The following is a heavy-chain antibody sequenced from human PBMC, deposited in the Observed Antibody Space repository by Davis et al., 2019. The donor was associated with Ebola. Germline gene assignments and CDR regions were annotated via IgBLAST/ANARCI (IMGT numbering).Heavy chain of an antibody. CDR1: GGSFSGYY. CDR2: INHSGST. Sequence: SETLSLTCAVYGGSFSGYYWSWIRQPPGKGLEWIGEINHSGSTNYNPSLKSRVTISVDTSKNQFSLKLSSVTAADTAVYYGARGPALWKRFDYWGQGTMVTVSS. J-gene: IGHJ4*02. CDR3: ARGPALWKRFDY. V-gene: IGHV4-34*01. D-gene: IGHD5-18*01.